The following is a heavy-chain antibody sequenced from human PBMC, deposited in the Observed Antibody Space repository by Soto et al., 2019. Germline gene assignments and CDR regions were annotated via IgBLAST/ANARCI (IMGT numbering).Heavy chain of an antibody. Sequence: VKVSCKASGYTFTSYAMHWVRQAPGQRLEWMGWINAGNGNTKYSQKFQGRVTITRDTSASTAYMELSSLRSEDTAVYYCARIAAAGTWVDYWGQGTLVTVSS. CDR1: GYTFTSYA. CDR2: INAGNGNT. CDR3: ARIAAAGTWVDY. V-gene: IGHV1-3*01. D-gene: IGHD6-13*01. J-gene: IGHJ4*02.